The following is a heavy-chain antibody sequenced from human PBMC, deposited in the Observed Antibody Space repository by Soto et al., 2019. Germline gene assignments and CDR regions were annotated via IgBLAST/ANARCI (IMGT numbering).Heavy chain of an antibody. CDR1: GGTFSSYT. Sequence: GASLKVSCKASGGTFSSYTISWVRQAPGQGLEWMGRIIPILGIANYAQKFQGRVTITADKSTSTAYMELSSLRSEDTAVYYCARLGYYDSSGYYYASPRDFDYWGQGTLVTVSS. CDR3: ARLGYYDSSGYYYASPRDFDY. J-gene: IGHJ4*02. CDR2: IIPILGIA. D-gene: IGHD3-22*01. V-gene: IGHV1-69*02.